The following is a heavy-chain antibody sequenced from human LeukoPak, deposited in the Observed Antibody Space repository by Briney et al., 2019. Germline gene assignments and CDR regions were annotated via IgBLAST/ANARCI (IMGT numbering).Heavy chain of an antibody. V-gene: IGHV1-69*01. D-gene: IGHD3-22*01. J-gene: IGHJ4*02. CDR3: ARGSIGGDYYDSSGYYYYFDY. CDR1: GGTFSSYA. Sequence: ASVKVSCKASGGTFSSYAISWVRQAPGQGLEWMGGIIPIFGTANYAQKFQGRVTITADESTSTAYMELGSLRSEDTAVYYCARGSIGGDYYDSSGYYYYFDYWGQGTLVTVSS. CDR2: IIPIFGTA.